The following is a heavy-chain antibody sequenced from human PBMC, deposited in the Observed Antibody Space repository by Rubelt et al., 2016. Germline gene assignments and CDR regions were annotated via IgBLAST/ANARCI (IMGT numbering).Heavy chain of an antibody. Sequence: QVQLVESGGGVVQPGRSLRLSCAASGFTFSRYAIHWVRQAPGKGLEWVALISYDGSNKYYADSVKGRFTVSRDNAKNSLYLQMNGLRADDTAVYYGARGRLYCSGGSCYVDYWGQGTLVTVSS. CDR1: GFTFSRYA. CDR2: ISYDGSNK. CDR3: ARGRLYCSGGSCYVDY. J-gene: IGHJ4*02. D-gene: IGHD2-15*01. V-gene: IGHV3-30*04.